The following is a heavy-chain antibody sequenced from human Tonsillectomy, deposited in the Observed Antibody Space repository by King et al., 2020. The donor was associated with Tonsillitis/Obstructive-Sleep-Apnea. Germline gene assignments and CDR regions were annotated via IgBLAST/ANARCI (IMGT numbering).Heavy chain of an antibody. CDR3: ASLVGYCSGGRCPYYFDH. CDR1: GYSFSNYW. Sequence: QLVQSGAEVKKPGESLKLSCKGSGYSFSNYWIGWVRQMPGRGLEWMGIIYPANSDTRYSPSFQGQVTISADKSISTAYLQWSSLKASDTAMYYCASLVGYCSGGRCPYYFDHWGQGTLVTVSS. D-gene: IGHD2-15*01. V-gene: IGHV5-51*01. CDR2: IYPANSDT. J-gene: IGHJ4*02.